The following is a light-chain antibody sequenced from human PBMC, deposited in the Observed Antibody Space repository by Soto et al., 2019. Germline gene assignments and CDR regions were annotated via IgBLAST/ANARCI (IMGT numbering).Light chain of an antibody. CDR2: DVS. CDR3: CSYAGSPYV. J-gene: IGLJ1*01. V-gene: IGLV2-11*01. Sequence: QSALTQPRSVSGSPGQSVTISCTGTGSDVGAYNYVSWYQQHPGKAPKFIIYDVSKRPSGVPDRFSGSKSGNTASLTITGLRAEDEDEYYCCSYAGSPYVFGTGTKLTVL. CDR1: GSDVGAYNY.